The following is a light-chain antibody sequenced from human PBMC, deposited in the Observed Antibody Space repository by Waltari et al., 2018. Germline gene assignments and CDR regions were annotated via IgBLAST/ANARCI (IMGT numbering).Light chain of an antibody. J-gene: IGLJ7*01. CDR2: EDT. Sequence: QSVLTQPPSVSAAPGQRVTIPCSGGSPHIGKNYVSWYRQFPGSAPKLLIYEDTERPAGVPGLFSGSKSGTSATLDITGLQPGDEAEYYCGTWDSSLSGAVFGGGTLLTVL. CDR1: SPHIGKNY. V-gene: IGLV1-51*02. CDR3: GTWDSSLSGAV.